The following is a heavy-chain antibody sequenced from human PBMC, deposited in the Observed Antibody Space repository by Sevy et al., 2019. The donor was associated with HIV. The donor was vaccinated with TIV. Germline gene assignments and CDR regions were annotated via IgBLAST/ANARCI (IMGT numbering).Heavy chain of an antibody. V-gene: IGHV3-23*01. CDR3: ATGTTDSSISWVFDV. Sequence: QLGGPLRLSCAAFGFTFFSHVLSGVRKAPGKGLEWASGFSGGGGPTYYPDSVKGRFRIPRDNSKTKLYLQMSSLRIEDTAVYYCATGTTDSSISWVFDVWGQGTMVTVSS. CDR1: GFTFFSHV. D-gene: IGHD6-13*01. CDR2: FSGGGGPT. J-gene: IGHJ3*01.